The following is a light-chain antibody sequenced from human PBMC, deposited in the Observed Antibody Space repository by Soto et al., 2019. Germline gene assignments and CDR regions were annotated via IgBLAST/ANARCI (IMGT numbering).Light chain of an antibody. Sequence: ETVLTQSPARLSLSPGERATLSCRAGQSVSDYLAWYQQKPGQPPRLLFFDASNRVTGVPARFSAGGSGTDFTLIISNLEPEDFAVYYCQHYGSSPPITFGQGTRLEIK. V-gene: IGKV3-11*01. CDR1: QSVSDY. CDR2: DAS. J-gene: IGKJ5*01. CDR3: QHYGSSPPIT.